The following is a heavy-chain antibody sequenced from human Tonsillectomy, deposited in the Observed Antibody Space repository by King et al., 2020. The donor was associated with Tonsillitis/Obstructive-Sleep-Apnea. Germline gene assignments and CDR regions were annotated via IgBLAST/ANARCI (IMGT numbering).Heavy chain of an antibody. CDR2: ISSNGGST. CDR1: VFTFSSYA. D-gene: IGHD3-10*01. Sequence: VQLVASGGGLVQPGGSLRLSCSASVFTFSSYALHCVRQAPGKGLDYVSSISSNGGSTYYADSVKGRFTLSRDNSKNTLYVQMSSLRAADTAGDYGGKGEKGDEERAREGGESGGKGTMGT. CDR3: GKGEKGDEERAREGGES. J-gene: IGHJ3*01. V-gene: IGHV3-64*05.